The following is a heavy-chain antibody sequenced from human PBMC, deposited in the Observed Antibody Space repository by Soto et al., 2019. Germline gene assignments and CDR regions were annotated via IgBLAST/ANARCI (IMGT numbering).Heavy chain of an antibody. D-gene: IGHD6-19*01. J-gene: IGHJ3*02. CDR1: GGSINRYY. Sequence: PSETLSLTCTVSGGSINRYYWNWIRQSPGKGLEWIAYIYYTGSTNHNPALKGRVTTSVDTSENHFSLKLSSMTAADTAVYYCARSRVTGTHDALDIWGQGTMVTVSS. V-gene: IGHV4-59*01. CDR2: IYYTGST. CDR3: ARSRVTGTHDALDI.